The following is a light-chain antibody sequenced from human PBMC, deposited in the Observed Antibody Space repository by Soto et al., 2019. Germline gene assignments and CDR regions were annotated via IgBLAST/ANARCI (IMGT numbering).Light chain of an antibody. Sequence: QSVLTQPPSASGTPGQRVTISCSGSYSNVETNYVYWYQQVPGTAPKLLIYTNDQRPSGVPDRFSASKSGTSASLAISGLRSEDEATFYCAAWDDSLNGWVFGGGTKLTVL. V-gene: IGLV1-47*02. CDR3: AAWDDSLNGWV. CDR1: YSNVETNY. CDR2: TND. J-gene: IGLJ3*02.